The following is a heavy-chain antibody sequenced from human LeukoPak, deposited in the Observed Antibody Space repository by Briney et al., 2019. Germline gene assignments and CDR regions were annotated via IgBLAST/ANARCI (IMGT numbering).Heavy chain of an antibody. J-gene: IGHJ1*01. CDR3: TTDHFIYYDSSGYYYKTEYFQH. V-gene: IGHV3-15*01. CDR2: IKSKTDGGTT. Sequence: PGGSLRLSCAASGFTFSNASMSWVRQAPGKGLEWVCRIKSKTDGGTTDSAETVKGRCTISRDESKNTLYLQMNSLKTEHTVVYYCTTDHFIYYDSSGYYYKTEYFQHWGQGTLVTVSS. CDR1: GFTFSNAS. D-gene: IGHD3-22*01.